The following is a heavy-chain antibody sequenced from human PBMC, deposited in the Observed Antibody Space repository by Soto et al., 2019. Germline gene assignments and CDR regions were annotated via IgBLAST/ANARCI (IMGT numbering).Heavy chain of an antibody. CDR2: LSASGRRT. V-gene: IGHV3-23*01. Sequence: GGSLRLSCAASGLTFSSNAMCWFRKAPGKGLEWVASLSASGRRTYYADSVKGRFTISRDNSKNTVFLQMNSLRAEDTAVYYCAKDKRCRGPSSCYEVYYYMDVGGKGTTVTVSS. D-gene: IGHD5-12*01. J-gene: IGHJ6*03. CDR1: GLTFSSNA. CDR3: AKDKRCRGPSSCYEVYYYMDV.